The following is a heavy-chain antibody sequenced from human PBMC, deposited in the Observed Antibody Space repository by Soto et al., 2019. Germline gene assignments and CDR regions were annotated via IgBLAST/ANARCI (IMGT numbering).Heavy chain of an antibody. Sequence: SETLSLTCAVYGGSFSGYYWSWIRQPPWKGLEWIGEINHSGSTNYNPSLKSRVTISVDTSKNQFSLKLSSVTAADTAVYYCARLPTYYDFWSGYSAVYWGQGTLVTVSS. CDR1: GGSFSGYY. D-gene: IGHD3-3*01. CDR2: INHSGST. CDR3: ARLPTYYDFWSGYSAVY. J-gene: IGHJ4*02. V-gene: IGHV4-34*01.